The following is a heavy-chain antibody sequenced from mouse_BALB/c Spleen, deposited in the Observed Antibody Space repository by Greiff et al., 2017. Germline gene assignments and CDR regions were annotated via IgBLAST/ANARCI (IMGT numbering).Heavy chain of an antibody. J-gene: IGHJ4*01. Sequence: VQLKESGGDLVKPGGSLKLSCAASGFTFSSYGMSWVRQTPDKRLEWVATISSGGSYTYYPDSVKGRFTISRDNAKNTLYLQMSSLKSEDTAMYYCASLYRYDVVDYWGQGTSVTVSS. CDR3: ASLYRYDVVDY. D-gene: IGHD2-14*01. CDR2: ISSGGSYT. CDR1: GFTFSSYG. V-gene: IGHV5-6*01.